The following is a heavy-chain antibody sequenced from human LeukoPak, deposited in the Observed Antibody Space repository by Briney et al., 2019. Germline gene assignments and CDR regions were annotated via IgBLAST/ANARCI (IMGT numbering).Heavy chain of an antibody. CDR2: IYTSGST. CDR3: ARLNGNFQNFYDY. Sequence: SQTLSLTCTVSGGSISSGSYYWSWIRQPAGKGLEWIGRIYTSGSTNYNPSLKSRVTISVDTSKNQFSLKLTSVTAADTALYYCARLNGNFQNFYDYWGQGTLVTVSS. J-gene: IGHJ4*02. D-gene: IGHD1-7*01. V-gene: IGHV4-61*02. CDR1: GGSISSGSYY.